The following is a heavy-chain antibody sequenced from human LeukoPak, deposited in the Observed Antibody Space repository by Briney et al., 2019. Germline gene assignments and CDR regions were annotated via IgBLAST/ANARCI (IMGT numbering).Heavy chain of an antibody. CDR2: ISYDGSNK. D-gene: IGHD2/OR15-2a*01. J-gene: IGHJ4*02. V-gene: IGHV3-30-3*01. Sequence: GGSLRLSCAASGFTFSSYAMHWVRQAPGKELEWVAVISYDGSNKYYADSVKGRFTISRDNSKNTLYLQMNSLRAEDTAVYYCARVIGLVDYFDYRGQGTLVTVSS. CDR3: ARVIGLVDYFDY. CDR1: GFTFSSYA.